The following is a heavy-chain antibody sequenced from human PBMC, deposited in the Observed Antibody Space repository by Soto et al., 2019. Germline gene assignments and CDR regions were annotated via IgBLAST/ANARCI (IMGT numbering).Heavy chain of an antibody. CDR3: VRAGTKYYYDSSGYYFDY. CDR2: ISSSSSYI. D-gene: IGHD3-22*01. V-gene: IGHV3-21*01. CDR1: RFTFSSYS. J-gene: IGHJ4*02. Sequence: GGSLRLSXAASRFTFSSYSMSWVRQAPGKGLEWVSSISSSSSYIYYADSVKGRFTISRDNAKNSLYLQMNSLRAEDTAVYYCVRAGTKYYYDSSGYYFDYWGQGTLVTV.